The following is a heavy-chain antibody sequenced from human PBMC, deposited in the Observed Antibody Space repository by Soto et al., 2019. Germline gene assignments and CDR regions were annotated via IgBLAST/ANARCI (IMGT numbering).Heavy chain of an antibody. D-gene: IGHD6-19*01. CDR1: GSTFSDAW. CDR3: RTQWLD. Sequence: EVQLVESGGGLVKPGGSLRLSCAASGSTFSDAWMSWVRQAPGKGLEWVGLIKKKTDGGTTDYAAPVKGRFTISRDDSKNTLYLQMSSLKIDDTAVYYCRTQWLDWGQGTLVTVSS. J-gene: IGHJ4*02. CDR2: IKKKTDGGTT. V-gene: IGHV3-15*01.